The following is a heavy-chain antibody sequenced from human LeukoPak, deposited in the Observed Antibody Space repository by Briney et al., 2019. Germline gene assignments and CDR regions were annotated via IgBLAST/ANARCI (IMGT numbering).Heavy chain of an antibody. CDR1: GGTFSSHA. V-gene: IGHV1-69*06. D-gene: IGHD6-13*01. J-gene: IGHJ4*02. CDR3: ARGGSAAAGTFPLDY. Sequence: GASVKVSCKASGGTFSSHAISWVRQAPGQGLEWMGGIIPIFGTANYAQKFQGRVTITADKSTSTAYMELSSLRSEDTAVYYCARGGSAAAGTFPLDYWGQGTLVTVSS. CDR2: IIPIFGTA.